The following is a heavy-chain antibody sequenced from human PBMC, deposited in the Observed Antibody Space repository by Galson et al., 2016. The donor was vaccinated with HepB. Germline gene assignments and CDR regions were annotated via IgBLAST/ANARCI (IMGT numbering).Heavy chain of an antibody. CDR1: GGFMTDYF. Sequence: SETLSLTCTVSGGFMTDYFWTWIRQPPGKGLEWIGHIYYSGNSNYNPSLKSRVAMSVDTSKNQFSLKLSSVTAADTAVYYCARESYSYMDVWGKGTTVTVSS. CDR3: ARESYSYMDV. V-gene: IGHV4-59*01. J-gene: IGHJ6*03. D-gene: IGHD4-11*01. CDR2: IYYSGNS.